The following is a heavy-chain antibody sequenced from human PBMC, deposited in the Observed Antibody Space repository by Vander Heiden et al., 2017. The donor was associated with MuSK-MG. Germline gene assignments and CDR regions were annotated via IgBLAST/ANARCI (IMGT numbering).Heavy chain of an antibody. CDR3: ARGHYGMDV. Sequence: EVQLVESGGGLVQPGGSLRLSCAASGFTFSSHWMTWVRQAPGKGLEWVANINQDGSEKNNVDSVKGRFTISRDNAKNSLYLQMNSLRADDTAVYYCARGHYGMDVWGQGTTVTVSS. CDR1: GFTFSSHW. CDR2: INQDGSEK. V-gene: IGHV3-7*03. J-gene: IGHJ6*02.